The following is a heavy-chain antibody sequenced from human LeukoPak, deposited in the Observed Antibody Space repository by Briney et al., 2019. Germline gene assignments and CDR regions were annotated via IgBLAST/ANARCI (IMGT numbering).Heavy chain of an antibody. CDR2: ILYDGSNK. Sequence: PGRSLRLSCAASGSNFKNYGMHWVRQAPGKGLEWVAMILYDGSNKYHADSVKGRFTISRDNSKNTLYLQLNSLRLEDTAVYFCVRDLHGPFDIWGQGTMVTVSS. CDR3: VRDLHGPFDI. V-gene: IGHV3-30*03. D-gene: IGHD2-8*01. J-gene: IGHJ3*02. CDR1: GSNFKNYG.